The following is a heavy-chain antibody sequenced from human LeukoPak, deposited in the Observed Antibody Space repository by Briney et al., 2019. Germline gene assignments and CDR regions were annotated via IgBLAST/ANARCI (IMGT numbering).Heavy chain of an antibody. V-gene: IGHV3-7*01. D-gene: IGHD6-13*01. CDR2: IKQDGSEK. CDR1: EFIFSGYW. CDR3: ARAGFVGAADY. J-gene: IGHJ4*02. Sequence: PGGSLRLSCAASEFIFSGYWMNWVRQAPGKGLEWVANIKQDGSEKQYVDSVRGRFTISRDNAKNSLYLQTNSLRVEDTAVYYCARAGFVGAADYWGQGTLVTVPS.